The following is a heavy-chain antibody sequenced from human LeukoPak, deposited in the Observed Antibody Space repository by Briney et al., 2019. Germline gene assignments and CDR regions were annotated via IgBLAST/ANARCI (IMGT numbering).Heavy chain of an antibody. Sequence: SVKVSCKASGGTFSSYAISWVRQAPGQGLEWMGGIIPIFGTANYAQKFQGRVTITADESTSTAYMELSSLRSEDTAVYYCASLKTGYCSSTSCQEIDYWGQGTLVTVSS. V-gene: IGHV1-69*01. CDR3: ASLKTGYCSSTSCQEIDY. D-gene: IGHD2-2*01. CDR2: IIPIFGTA. CDR1: GGTFSSYA. J-gene: IGHJ4*02.